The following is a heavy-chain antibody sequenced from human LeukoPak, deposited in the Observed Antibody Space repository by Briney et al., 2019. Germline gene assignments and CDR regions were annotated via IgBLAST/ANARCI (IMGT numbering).Heavy chain of an antibody. J-gene: IGHJ6*02. Sequence: PGGSLRLSCAVSGFTFSNHAMSWVRQAPGKGLEWVSTIGGGGGDRYYADSVKGRFTISRDNSENTLYLQMNSLRAEDTAVYYCAKHLRCSGDSCYRPSYYYYGMDVWGQGTTVTVSS. V-gene: IGHV3-23*01. CDR2: IGGGGGDR. CDR1: GFTFSNHA. D-gene: IGHD2-15*01. CDR3: AKHLRCSGDSCYRPSYYYYGMDV.